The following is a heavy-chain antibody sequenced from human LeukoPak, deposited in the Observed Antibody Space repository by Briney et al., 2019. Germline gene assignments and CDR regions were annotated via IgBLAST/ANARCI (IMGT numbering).Heavy chain of an antibody. V-gene: IGHV3-11*01. D-gene: IGHD3-10*01. CDR2: ISSSGSTI. Sequence: GGSLRLSCTASGFTFGDYAMSWVRQAPGKGLEWVSYISSSGSTIYYADSVKGRFTISRDNAKNSLYLQMNSLRAEDTAVYYCARARMVRGSSNYWFDPWGQGTLVTVSS. CDR3: ARARMVRGSSNYWFDP. J-gene: IGHJ5*02. CDR1: GFTFGDYA.